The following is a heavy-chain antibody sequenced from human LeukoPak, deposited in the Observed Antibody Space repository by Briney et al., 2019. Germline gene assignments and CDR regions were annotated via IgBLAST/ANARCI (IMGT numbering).Heavy chain of an antibody. CDR1: GYSFTSYW. D-gene: IGHD3-3*01. CDR3: ATHGDDFSYYYGMDV. J-gene: IGHJ6*02. Sequence: GESLKISCKGSGYSFTSYWIGWVRQMPGKGLEGMGIIYPGDSDTRYSPSFQGQVTISADKSIRTAYLQWRSLKASDTAMYYCATHGDDFSYYYGMDVWGQGTTVTVSS. V-gene: IGHV5-51*01. CDR2: IYPGDSDT.